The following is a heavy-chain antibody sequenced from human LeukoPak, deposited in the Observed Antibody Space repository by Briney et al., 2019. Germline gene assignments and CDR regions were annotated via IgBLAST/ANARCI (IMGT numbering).Heavy chain of an antibody. J-gene: IGHJ4*02. CDR3: ARVVYSTPYIDY. D-gene: IGHD2-21*01. CDR2: IYYSGST. CDR1: GGSISSYY. Sequence: SETLSLACTVSGGSISSYYWSWIRQPPGKGLEWIGYIYYSGSTNYNPSLKSRVTISVDTSKNQFSLRLSSVTAADTAVYYCARVVYSTPYIDYWGQGTLVTVSS. V-gene: IGHV4-59*12.